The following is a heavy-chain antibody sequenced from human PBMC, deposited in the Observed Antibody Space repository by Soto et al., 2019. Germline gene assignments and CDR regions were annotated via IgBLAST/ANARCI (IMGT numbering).Heavy chain of an antibody. CDR1: GFTFETYS. D-gene: IGHD4-17*01. V-gene: IGHV3-23*01. CDR3: AKDMRPDGVWDFDY. Sequence: EVQLLESGGGLVQPGGSLRLSCATSGFTFETYSMVWVRQAPGRGPEWVSGIIQDGTTYYVDSVMGRFTISRDNSRNTVDLQMTTLRGEDTAVYYCAKDMRPDGVWDFDYWGQGTLVTVSS. CDR2: IIQDGTT. J-gene: IGHJ4*02.